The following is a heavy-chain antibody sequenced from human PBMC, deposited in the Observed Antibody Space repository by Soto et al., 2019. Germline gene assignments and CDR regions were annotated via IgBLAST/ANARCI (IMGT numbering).Heavy chain of an antibody. CDR1: GYTFTGYY. Sequence: QVQLVQSGAEVKKPGASVKVSCKASGYTFTGYYMHWVRQAPGQGLEWMGWINPNSGGTNYAQKCQGWVTMTRDTSISTAYMELSRLRSDDTAVYYCARDSSSWYLEKMESDGMVVWGEGTTVTVSS. V-gene: IGHV1-2*04. D-gene: IGHD6-13*01. J-gene: IGHJ6*04. CDR2: INPNSGGT. CDR3: ARDSSSWYLEKMESDGMVV.